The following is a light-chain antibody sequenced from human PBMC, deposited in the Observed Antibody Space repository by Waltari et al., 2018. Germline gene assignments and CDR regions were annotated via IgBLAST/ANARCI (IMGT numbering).Light chain of an antibody. V-gene: IGKV3-15*01. CDR1: QSISNH. Sequence: EIVMTQSPATLSMSLGERATLSCRASQSISNHVAWFQQKPGQAPRLLIYDASARATGVPARFSGSGSGTEFTLSISGLQSEDSAVYYCQQYDVWWTFGQGTKVE. CDR3: QQYDVWWT. CDR2: DAS. J-gene: IGKJ1*01.